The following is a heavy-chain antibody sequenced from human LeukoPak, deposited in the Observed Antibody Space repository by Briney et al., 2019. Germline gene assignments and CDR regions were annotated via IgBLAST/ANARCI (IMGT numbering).Heavy chain of an antibody. CDR3: ARDKTAAGTVAFDY. V-gene: IGHV1-2*02. D-gene: IGHD6-13*01. Sequence: ASVKVSCKASGYTFTGYYMHWVRQAPGQGLEWMGWINPNSGGTNYAQKFQGRVTMTRDTSISTAYMELSRLRSDDTAVYYCARDKTAAGTVAFDYWGQGTLVTVSS. J-gene: IGHJ4*02. CDR2: INPNSGGT. CDR1: GYTFTGYY.